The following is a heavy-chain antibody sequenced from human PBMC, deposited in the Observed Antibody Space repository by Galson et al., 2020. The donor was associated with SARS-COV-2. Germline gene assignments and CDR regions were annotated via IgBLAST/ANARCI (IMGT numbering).Heavy chain of an antibody. CDR1: GFTFSGFW. V-gene: IGHV3-7*01. J-gene: IGHJ4*02. CDR3: TRDRFHRDFDY. Sequence: GGSLRLSCAASGFTFSGFWMSWVRQAPGKGLEWVANIKQDGSSEYYVDSVKGRFTISRDNAKNLLYLQMSSLRAEDTAVYYCTRDRFHRDFDYWGQGTLVTVSS. CDR2: IKQDGSSE.